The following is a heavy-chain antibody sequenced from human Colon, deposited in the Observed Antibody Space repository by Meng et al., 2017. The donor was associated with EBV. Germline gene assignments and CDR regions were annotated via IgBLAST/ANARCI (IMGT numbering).Heavy chain of an antibody. CDR1: GGSSSSSVYY. V-gene: IGHV4-39*01. CDR3: ASPLGILGIVDL. J-gene: IGHJ2*01. Sequence: PLQDSGPRLVKPSETPSLTCTASGGSSSSSVYYWGWIRQPPGKGLEWIGSIYYSGSTYYNPSLKSRVTISVDTSKNQFSLKLSSVTAADTAVYYCASPLGILGIVDLWGRGTLVTVSS. CDR2: IYYSGST. D-gene: IGHD7-27*01.